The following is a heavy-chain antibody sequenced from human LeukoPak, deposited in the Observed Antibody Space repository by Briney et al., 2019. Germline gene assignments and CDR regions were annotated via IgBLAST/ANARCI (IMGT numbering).Heavy chain of an antibody. V-gene: IGHV3-23*01. CDR2: ISGSGGST. Sequence: GGSLRLSCAASGFTFSSYAMSWVRQAPGKGLEWVSAISGSGGSTYYADSVKGRFTISRDNSKNTLYLQMNSLRAEDTAVYYCANAVAYYGSGSSDYWGQGTLVTVSS. CDR3: ANAVAYYGSGSSDY. D-gene: IGHD3-10*01. J-gene: IGHJ4*02. CDR1: GFTFSSYA.